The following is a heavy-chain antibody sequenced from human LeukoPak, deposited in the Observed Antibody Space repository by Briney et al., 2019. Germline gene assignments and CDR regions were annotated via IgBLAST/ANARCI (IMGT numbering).Heavy chain of an antibody. CDR3: ARKRVNSRPAYYFDY. V-gene: IGHV4-34*01. CDR2: INHSGST. CDR1: GGSISSYY. J-gene: IGHJ4*02. Sequence: SETLSLTCTVSGGSISSYYWSWIRQPPGKGLEWIGEINHSGSTNYNPSLKSRVTISVDTSKNQFSLKLSSVTAADTAVYYCARKRVNSRPAYYFDYWGQGTLVTVSS. D-gene: IGHD2-2*01.